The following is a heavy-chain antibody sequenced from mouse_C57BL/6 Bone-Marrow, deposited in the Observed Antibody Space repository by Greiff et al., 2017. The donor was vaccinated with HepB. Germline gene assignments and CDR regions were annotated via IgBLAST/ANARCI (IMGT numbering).Heavy chain of an antibody. D-gene: IGHD1-2*01. V-gene: IGHV1-81*01. J-gene: IGHJ3*01. Sequence: QVQLQQSGAELARPGASVKLSCKASGYTFTSYGISWVKQRTGQGLEWIGEIYPRSGNTYYNEKFKGKATLTADKSSSTAYMELRSLTSEDSAVYFCARANYYGLAWFAYWGQGTLVTVSA. CDR3: ARANYYGLAWFAY. CDR1: GYTFTSYG. CDR2: IYPRSGNT.